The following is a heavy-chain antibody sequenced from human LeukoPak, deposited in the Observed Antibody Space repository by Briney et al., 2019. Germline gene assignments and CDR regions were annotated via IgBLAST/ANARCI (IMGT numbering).Heavy chain of an antibody. J-gene: IGHJ4*02. V-gene: IGHV3-11*04. CDR1: GFTFSDYF. Sequence: PGGSLRLSCSGSGFTFSDYFMNWIRQTPEKGLEWISYISSSGGNIKYADSVQGRFTISRDNAKKSLYLQMNSLRAEDTAVYYCARDRAEDDRSGYIHRDFDFWGQGTLVIVSS. CDR2: ISSSGGNI. CDR3: ARDRAEDDRSGYIHRDFDF. D-gene: IGHD3-22*01.